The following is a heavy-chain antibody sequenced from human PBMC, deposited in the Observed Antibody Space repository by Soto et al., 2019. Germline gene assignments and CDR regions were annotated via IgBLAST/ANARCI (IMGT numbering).Heavy chain of an antibody. J-gene: IGHJ6*02. Sequence: QVQLQQWGAGLLKPSETLSLTCAVYGGSFTDYYWSWIRQAPGKGLEWIGEINHSGSTNYNPSLKRRVTISVDTAKKQSSLKLNSVTAADTAVFYCARGRGCRLTGLFGRYHYYGMDVWGQGNTVTVSS. V-gene: IGHV4-34*01. CDR3: ARGRGCRLTGLFGRYHYYGMDV. CDR1: GGSFTDYY. D-gene: IGHD3-9*01. CDR2: INHSGST.